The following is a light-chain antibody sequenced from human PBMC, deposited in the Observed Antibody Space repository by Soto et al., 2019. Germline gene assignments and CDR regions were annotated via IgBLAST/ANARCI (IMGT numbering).Light chain of an antibody. CDR3: QQRSNWPSIT. CDR1: QSVPSR. Sequence: EIVMTQSPATLSVSPGEDVTLSCRASQSVPSRIAWYQQKPGQAPSLLIYDASNRANGIPASFSGSGSGTDLTLTISSLEPEDFAVYYCQQRSNWPSITFGQGTRLEIK. CDR2: DAS. V-gene: IGKV3-11*01. J-gene: IGKJ5*01.